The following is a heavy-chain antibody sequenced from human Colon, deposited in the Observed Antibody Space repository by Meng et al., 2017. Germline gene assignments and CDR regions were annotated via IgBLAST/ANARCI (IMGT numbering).Heavy chain of an antibody. Sequence: QVQLQGPAPGLGKPSGTLSLTCTVSGDSISSDIWWSWVRQPPGKGLEWIGEVYHRGDTNYNPSLKSRVVISVDRSKNQFSLNLSSVTAADTAVYYCGRDQGRQLINHWGQGTLVTVSS. V-gene: IGHV4-4*02. J-gene: IGHJ4*02. CDR2: VYHRGDT. D-gene: IGHD1-1*01. CDR1: GDSISSDIW. CDR3: GRDQGRQLINH.